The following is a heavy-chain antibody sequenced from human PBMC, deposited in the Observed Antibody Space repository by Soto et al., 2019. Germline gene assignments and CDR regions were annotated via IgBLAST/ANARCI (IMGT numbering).Heavy chain of an antibody. Sequence: QVQLVQSGAEEKQPGASVRLSCKASGYDFSSYAMHWVRQAPGQRLEWMGWINIGSGNTEYSQNFQDRITITRDTSSSTVYMELNSLKSEDTAVYYCARDGGDCGYRRIYYYYIGLDVWGQGTMVTVYS. CDR3: ARDGGDCGYRRIYYYYIGLDV. V-gene: IGHV1-3*05. CDR1: GYDFSSYA. CDR2: INIGSGNT. J-gene: IGHJ6*02. D-gene: IGHD5-12*01.